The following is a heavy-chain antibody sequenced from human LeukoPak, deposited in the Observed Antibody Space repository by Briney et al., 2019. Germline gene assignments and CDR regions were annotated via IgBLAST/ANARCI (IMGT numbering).Heavy chain of an antibody. CDR2: IYYTGDT. D-gene: IGHD6-13*01. CDR3: TRHPRIIAGNPYFDY. Sequence: PSQSLSLTCTVSGVSISSYYWNWIRQAAGKGLEWIGYIYYTGDTNFNPSLKSRVTISLDTSKTQFSLKLTSVTAADTAVYYCTRHPRIIAGNPYFDYWGQGTVVTVSS. CDR1: GVSISSYY. J-gene: IGHJ4*02. V-gene: IGHV4-59*08.